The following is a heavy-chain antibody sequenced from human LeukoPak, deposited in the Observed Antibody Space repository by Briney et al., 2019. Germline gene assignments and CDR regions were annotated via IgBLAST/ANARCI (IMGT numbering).Heavy chain of an antibody. CDR2: ISSSSSYI. V-gene: IGHV3-21*01. Sequence: GGSLRLSCAASGFTFSTYSMNWVRQAPGKGLEWVSSISSSSSYIYYADSVKGRFTISRDNAKNSLYLQMNSLRAEDTAVYYCARDSGELLWFGELFGSSYFDYWGPGTLVTVSS. CDR3: ARDSGELLWFGELFGSSYFDY. D-gene: IGHD3-10*01. CDR1: GFTFSTYS. J-gene: IGHJ4*02.